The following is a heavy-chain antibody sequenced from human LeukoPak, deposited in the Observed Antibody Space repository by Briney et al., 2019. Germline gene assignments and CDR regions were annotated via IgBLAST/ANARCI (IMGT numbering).Heavy chain of an antibody. CDR2: ISSTSSTI. Sequence: GGSLRLSCAASGFTFSSYSMNWVRQAPGKGLEWISYISSTSSTIYSADSVKGRFTISRDNAKNSLFLQMNSLRAEDTAVYYCAGYCSTTSCYDLDYWGQGTLVTVSS. J-gene: IGHJ4*02. CDR3: AGYCSTTSCYDLDY. D-gene: IGHD2-2*01. V-gene: IGHV3-48*01. CDR1: GFTFSSYS.